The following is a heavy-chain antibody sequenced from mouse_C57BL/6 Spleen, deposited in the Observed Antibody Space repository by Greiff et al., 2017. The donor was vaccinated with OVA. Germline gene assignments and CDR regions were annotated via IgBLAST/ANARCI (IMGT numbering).Heavy chain of an antibody. V-gene: IGHV1-55*01. J-gene: IGHJ1*03. Sequence: QVQLQQPGAELVKPGASVKMSCKASGYTFTSYWITWVKQRPGQGLEWIGDIYPGSGSTNYNEKFKSKATLTVDTSSSTAYMQLSSLTSEDSAVYYCARWDDYDGTDWYFDVWGTGTTVTVSS. CDR1: GYTFTSYW. D-gene: IGHD2-4*01. CDR2: IYPGSGST. CDR3: ARWDDYDGTDWYFDV.